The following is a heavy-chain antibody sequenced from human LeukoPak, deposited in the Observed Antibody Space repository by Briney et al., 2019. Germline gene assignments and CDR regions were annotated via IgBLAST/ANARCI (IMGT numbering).Heavy chain of an antibody. Sequence: RPSETLSLTCTVSGGSISSYYWGWIRQPPGKGLEWIGSIYYSGSTYYNSSLKSRVTISVDTSKKQFSLNLTSVTAADTAVYYCARHVDATVRFDPWGQGTLVTVSS. V-gene: IGHV4-39*01. CDR2: IYYSGST. CDR1: GGSISSYY. D-gene: IGHD4-11*01. J-gene: IGHJ5*02. CDR3: ARHVDATVRFDP.